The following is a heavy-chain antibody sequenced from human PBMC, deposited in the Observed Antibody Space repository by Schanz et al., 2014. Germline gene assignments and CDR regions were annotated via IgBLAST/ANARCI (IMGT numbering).Heavy chain of an antibody. Sequence: QVQLLQFGGGVVQPGRSLRLSCAAYGFTLSSYAMHWFRQPAGKGLEWVAVIWNNGVTKYYADSVRGRFTISRDRFQNTLYLRMSSLRAEDTAVYYCARPRFDYGEVDYWGQGTLVTVSS. V-gene: IGHV3-33*08. J-gene: IGHJ4*02. D-gene: IGHD4-17*01. CDR3: ARPRFDYGEVDY. CDR1: GFTLSSYA. CDR2: IWNNGVTK.